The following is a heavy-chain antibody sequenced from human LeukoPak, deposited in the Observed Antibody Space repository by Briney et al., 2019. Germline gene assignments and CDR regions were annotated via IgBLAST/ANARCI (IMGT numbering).Heavy chain of an antibody. CDR2: ISGSGGST. V-gene: IGHV3-23*01. CDR1: GFTFSSYS. Sequence: GGSLRLSCAASGFTFSSYSKNLVRQAPGKGLEWVSAISGSGGSTYYGDSVKGRFTISRDNSKSTLYLQMNSTRAADTAVYDCAKFNPGMATLWGQGTLVTVSS. CDR3: AKFNPGMATL. J-gene: IGHJ4*02. D-gene: IGHD5-24*01.